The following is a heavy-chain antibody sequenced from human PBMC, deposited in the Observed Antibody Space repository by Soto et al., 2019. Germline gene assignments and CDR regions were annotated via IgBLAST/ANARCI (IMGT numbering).Heavy chain of an antibody. CDR3: ARGIVVVPAAKLFDY. V-gene: IGHV3-48*01. D-gene: IGHD2-2*01. J-gene: IGHJ4*02. CDR2: ISSSSSTI. CDR1: GFTFSSYS. Sequence: PGGSLRLSCAASGFTFSSYSMNWVRQAPGKGLEWVSYISSSSSTIYYADSVKGRFTISRDNAKNSLYLQMNSLRAEDTAVYYCARGIVVVPAAKLFDYWGQGTLVTVSS.